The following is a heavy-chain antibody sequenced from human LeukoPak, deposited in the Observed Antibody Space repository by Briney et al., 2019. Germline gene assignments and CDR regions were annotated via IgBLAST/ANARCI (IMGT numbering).Heavy chain of an antibody. Sequence: KGLEWVANIKEDGSEKYYVDSVKGRFTISRDNAKKSLYLQMNSLRAEDTAVYYCAIAAFDYWGQGTLVTVSS. J-gene: IGHJ4*02. D-gene: IGHD6-25*01. CDR2: IKEDGSEK. CDR3: AIAAFDY. V-gene: IGHV3-7*01.